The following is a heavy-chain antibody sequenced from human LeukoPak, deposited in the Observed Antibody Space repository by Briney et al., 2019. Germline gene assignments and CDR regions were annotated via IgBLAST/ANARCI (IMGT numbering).Heavy chain of an antibody. CDR2: VYYNGST. V-gene: IGHV4-59*01. Sequence: SETLSLTCTVSGDSTSTYYWSWIRQPPGKGLEWIGYVYYNGSTSYNPSLKSRVTISIDTSKKKFSLNLTSVTAADTAVYYCARDKDDGFLSYWGQGTLVTVSS. CDR3: ARDKDDGFLSY. CDR1: GDSTSTYY. J-gene: IGHJ4*02. D-gene: IGHD2/OR15-2a*01.